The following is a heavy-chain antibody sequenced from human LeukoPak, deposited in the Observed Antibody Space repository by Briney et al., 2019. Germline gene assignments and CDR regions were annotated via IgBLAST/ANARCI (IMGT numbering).Heavy chain of an antibody. Sequence: PSQTLSLTCVISGDSVSSNSAAWNWIRQSPSRGLEWLGRTYYRSKWYSYSAVSVKSRIIINPDTSKNQFSLQLNSVTPEDTAVYYCARQGTYSSAIGMGYWGQGTLVTVSS. CDR3: ARQGTYSSAIGMGY. V-gene: IGHV6-1*01. CDR1: GDSVSSNSAA. CDR2: TYYRSKWYS. J-gene: IGHJ4*02. D-gene: IGHD6-19*01.